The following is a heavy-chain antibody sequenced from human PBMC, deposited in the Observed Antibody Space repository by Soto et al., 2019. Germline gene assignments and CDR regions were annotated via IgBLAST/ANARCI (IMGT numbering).Heavy chain of an antibody. CDR3: AKSPHDILIGSAFDY. CDR2: ISWNSGGI. V-gene: IGHV3-9*01. D-gene: IGHD3-9*01. J-gene: IGHJ4*02. CDR1: GFTFDDYA. Sequence: GGSLRLSCAASGFTFDDYAMHWVRQGPGKGLEWVSGISWNSGGIGYADSVKGRFTISRDNAKNSLYLQMDRLRPEDTAFYYCAKSPHDILIGSAFDYWGQGTLVTVSS.